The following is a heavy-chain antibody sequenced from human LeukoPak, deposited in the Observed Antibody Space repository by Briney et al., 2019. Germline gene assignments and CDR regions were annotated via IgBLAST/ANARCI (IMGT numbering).Heavy chain of an antibody. CDR2: IYTSGST. D-gene: IGHD3-10*01. CDR1: GGSISSYY. Sequence: SETLSLTCTVSGGSISSYYWSWIRQPAGKGLEWIGRIYTSGSTNYNPSLKSRVTMSVDTSKNQFSLKLSSVTAADTAVYYCARGQYYYGSGSYYFDYWGQGTLVTVSS. CDR3: ARGQYYYGSGSYYFDY. V-gene: IGHV4-4*07. J-gene: IGHJ4*02.